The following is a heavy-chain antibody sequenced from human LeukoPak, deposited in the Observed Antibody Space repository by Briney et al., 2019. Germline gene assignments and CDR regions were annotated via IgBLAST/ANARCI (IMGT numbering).Heavy chain of an antibody. CDR2: IYYSGST. D-gene: IGHD6-13*01. CDR1: GGSISSYY. Sequence: SETLSLTCTVSGGSISSYYWSWIRQPPGKGLVWIGYIYYSGSTNYNPSLKSRVTISVDTSKNQSSLKLSSVTAADTAVYYCASDIAAAGVFTFDYWGQGTLVTVSS. CDR3: ASDIAAAGVFTFDY. J-gene: IGHJ4*02. V-gene: IGHV4-59*01.